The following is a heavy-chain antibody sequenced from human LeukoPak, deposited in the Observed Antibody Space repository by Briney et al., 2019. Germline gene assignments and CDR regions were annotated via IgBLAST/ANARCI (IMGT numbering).Heavy chain of an antibody. Sequence: GGSLRLSCAASGFTFDDYAMHWARQAPGKGLEWVSLISWDGGSTYYADSVKGRFTISRDNSKNSLYLQMNNLRAEDTALYYCAKDGAVDTAMVSGYYYYYMDVWGKGTTVTVSS. CDR3: AKDGAVDTAMVSGYYYYYMDV. D-gene: IGHD5-18*01. J-gene: IGHJ6*03. V-gene: IGHV3-43D*03. CDR2: ISWDGGST. CDR1: GFTFDDYA.